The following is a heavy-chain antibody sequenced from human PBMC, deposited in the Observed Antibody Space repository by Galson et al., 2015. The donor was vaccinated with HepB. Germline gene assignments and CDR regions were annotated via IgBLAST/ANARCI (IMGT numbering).Heavy chain of an antibody. V-gene: IGHV3-15*01. CDR1: GFTFSNAW. Sequence: SLRLSCAASGFTFSNAWMSWVRQAPGKGLEWVGRIKSKTDGGTTDYAAPVKGRFTISRDDSKNTLYLQMNSLKTEDTAVYYCTTDYYDSSGYYYGIDYWGQGTLVTVSS. CDR3: TTDYYDSSGYYYGIDY. CDR2: IKSKTDGGTT. D-gene: IGHD3-22*01. J-gene: IGHJ4*02.